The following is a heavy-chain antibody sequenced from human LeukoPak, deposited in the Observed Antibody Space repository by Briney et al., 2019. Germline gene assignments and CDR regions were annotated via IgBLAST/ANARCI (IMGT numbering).Heavy chain of an antibody. CDR3: AKDLPYGDYGNDAFDI. CDR2: ISGSGDST. V-gene: IGHV3-23*01. D-gene: IGHD4-17*01. CDR1: GFSFSSYA. Sequence: GGSLRLSCAASGFSFSSYAMSWVRQAPGKGLEWVSGISGSGDSTYYADSVRGRFTISRDNSKNTLYLQMNSLRAEDTAVYYCAKDLPYGDYGNDAFDIWGQGTVVTVSP. J-gene: IGHJ3*02.